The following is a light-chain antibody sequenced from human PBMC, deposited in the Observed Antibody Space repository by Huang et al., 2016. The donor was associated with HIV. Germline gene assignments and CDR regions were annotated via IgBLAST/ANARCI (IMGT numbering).Light chain of an antibody. CDR3: QQYGSSRWT. CDR1: QSVSRSY. V-gene: IGKV3-20*01. J-gene: IGKJ1*01. Sequence: EIVLTQSPGTLSLSPGERATLSCRASQSVSRSYLAWYQQKPGQTPRRLIYGASSRATGIPDRFSGSGSGTDFTLTISRLEPEDFAVYYCQQYGSSRWTFGQGTKVEIK. CDR2: GAS.